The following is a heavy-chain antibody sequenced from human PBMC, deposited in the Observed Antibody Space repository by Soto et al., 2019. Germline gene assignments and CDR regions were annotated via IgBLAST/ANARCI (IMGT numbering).Heavy chain of an antibody. J-gene: IGHJ5*02. V-gene: IGHV1-69*02. CDR3: ARGRRSFGSGRGYWFDP. CDR1: GGTFSSYT. Sequence: QVQLVQSGAEVKKPGSSVKVSCKASGGTFSSYTISWVRQAPGQGLEWMGRIIPILGIANYAQKFQGRVTITADKSTSTAYMELSSLRSEDTAVYYCARGRRSFGSGRGYWFDPWGKGTLVTVSS. CDR2: IIPILGIA. D-gene: IGHD3-10*01.